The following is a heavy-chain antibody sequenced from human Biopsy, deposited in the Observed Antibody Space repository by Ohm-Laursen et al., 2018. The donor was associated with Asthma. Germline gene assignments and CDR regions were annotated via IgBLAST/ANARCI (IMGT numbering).Heavy chain of an antibody. CDR2: IYHSGST. Sequence: QTLSLTCAVSGGSISSGGYSWSWIRQPPGKGMEWIGYIYHSGSTYYNPSLKSRVTISVDRSKNQFSLKLSSVTAADTAVYYCARVKDGYNFDYWGQGTLVTVSS. D-gene: IGHD5-24*01. CDR3: ARVKDGYNFDY. CDR1: GGSISSGGYS. V-gene: IGHV4-30-2*01. J-gene: IGHJ4*02.